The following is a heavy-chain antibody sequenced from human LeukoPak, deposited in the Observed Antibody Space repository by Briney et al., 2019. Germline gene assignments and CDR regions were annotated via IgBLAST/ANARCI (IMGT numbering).Heavy chain of an antibody. CDR3: ARGYCSSTSCYIRLAFDI. D-gene: IGHD2-2*02. J-gene: IGHJ3*02. CDR1: GDSVSSNSAA. V-gene: IGHV6-1*01. CDR2: TYYRSKWYN. Sequence: SQTLSLTCAISGDSVSSNSAAWNWIRQSPSRGLEWLGRTYYRSKWYNDYAVSVKSRITINPDTSKNQFSLQLNSVTPEDTAVYYCARGYCSSTSCYIRLAFDIWGQGTMVTVSS.